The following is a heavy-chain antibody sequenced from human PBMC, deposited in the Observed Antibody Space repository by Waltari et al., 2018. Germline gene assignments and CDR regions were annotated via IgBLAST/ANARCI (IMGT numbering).Heavy chain of an antibody. CDR2: INHSGST. Sequence: QVQLQQWGAGLLKPSETLSLTCAVYGGSFSGYYWSWIRQPPGKGLEWIGEINHSGSTNYNPSLKSRVTISVDTSKNQFSLKLSSVTAADTAVYYCARGPPHYDFWSGPTFDYWGQGTLVTVSS. J-gene: IGHJ4*02. CDR1: GGSFSGYY. V-gene: IGHV4-34*01. CDR3: ARGPPHYDFWSGPTFDY. D-gene: IGHD3-3*01.